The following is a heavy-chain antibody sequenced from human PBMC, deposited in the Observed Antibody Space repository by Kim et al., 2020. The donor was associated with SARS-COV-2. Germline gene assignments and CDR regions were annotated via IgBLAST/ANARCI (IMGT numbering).Heavy chain of an antibody. CDR2: ISSRVYSYAT. V-gene: IGHV3-73*01. CDR3: TRLPGTTLAFWDAFDV. D-gene: IGHD1-1*01. J-gene: IGHJ3*01. CDR1: GFTFSDSP. Sequence: GGSLRLSCAVSGFTFSDSPTHWVCKASGKGLEWVGRISSRVYSYATSYAASVKGRFNISRDASERTANLQMNGLKTEDTAVYYWTRLPGTTLAFWDAFDV.